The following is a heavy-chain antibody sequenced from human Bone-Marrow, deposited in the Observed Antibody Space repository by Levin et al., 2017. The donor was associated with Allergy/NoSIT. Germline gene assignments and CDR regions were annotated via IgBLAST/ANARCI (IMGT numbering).Heavy chain of an antibody. D-gene: IGHD2-8*02. J-gene: IGHJ4*02. CDR2: VYVNGNA. CDR3: ARDSYDSTGPDY. Sequence: SETLSLTCIVSGDSISNDGKYWGWIRQPPGKGLEWIGSVYVNGNAYYNPSLKSRVTFSVDPSKNQFSLKLSAVTAADTAVYYCARDSYDSTGPDYWGRGTLVTVSS. CDR1: GDSISNDGKY. V-gene: IGHV4-39*07.